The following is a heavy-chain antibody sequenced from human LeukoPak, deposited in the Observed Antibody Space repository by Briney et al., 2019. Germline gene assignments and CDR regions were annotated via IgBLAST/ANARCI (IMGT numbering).Heavy chain of an antibody. CDR2: IIPIFGTA. D-gene: IGHD1-26*01. Sequence: ASVKVSCXASGGTFSSYAISWVRQAPGQGLEWMGRIIPIFGTANYAQKFQGRVTITTDESTSTAYMELSSLRSEDTAVYYCARVDPLVGAIDYWGQGTLVTVSS. CDR1: GGTFSSYA. CDR3: ARVDPLVGAIDY. J-gene: IGHJ4*02. V-gene: IGHV1-69*05.